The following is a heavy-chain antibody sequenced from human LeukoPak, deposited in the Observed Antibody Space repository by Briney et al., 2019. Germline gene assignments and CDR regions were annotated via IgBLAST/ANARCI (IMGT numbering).Heavy chain of an antibody. J-gene: IGHJ4*02. CDR3: ARRFFGRGSYYYGSGSRDY. Sequence: SETLSLTCAVYGGSFSGYYWSWIRQPPGKGLEWIGEINHSGSTNYNPSLKSRVTISVDTSKNQFSLKLSSVTAVDTAVYYCARRFFGRGSYYYGSGSRDYWGQGTLVTVSS. D-gene: IGHD3-10*01. V-gene: IGHV4-34*01. CDR1: GGSFSGYY. CDR2: INHSGST.